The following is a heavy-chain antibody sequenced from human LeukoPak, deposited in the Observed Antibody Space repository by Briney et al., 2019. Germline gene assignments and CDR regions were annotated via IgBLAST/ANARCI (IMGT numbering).Heavy chain of an antibody. V-gene: IGHV4-38-2*02. CDR1: GYSISSGYY. CDR2: IYHSGST. D-gene: IGHD5-18*01. CDR3: ARGGYSYGSNWFDP. Sequence: SETLSLTCTVSGYSISSGYYWGWIRQPPGKGLEWIGSIYHSGSTYYNPSLKSRVTISVDTSKNQFSLKLSSVTAADTAVYYCARGGYSYGSNWFDPWGQGTLVTVSS. J-gene: IGHJ5*02.